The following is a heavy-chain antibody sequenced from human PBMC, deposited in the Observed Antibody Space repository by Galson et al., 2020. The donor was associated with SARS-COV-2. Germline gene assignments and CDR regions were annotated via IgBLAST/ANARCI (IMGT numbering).Heavy chain of an antibody. D-gene: IGHD3-10*01. CDR3: ARSHYGSGSPGRHAFDI. V-gene: IGHV4-61*02. Sequence: SETLSLTCTVSGGSMSSGNYYWSWIRQPAGKGLEWIGLIFKSGDTDYNPSLKSRLTMSMDASKNQFSLSLSSVTAADTAVYYCARSHYGSGSPGRHAFDIWGQGTVVTVSS. J-gene: IGHJ3*02. CDR2: IFKSGDT. CDR1: GGSMSSGNYY.